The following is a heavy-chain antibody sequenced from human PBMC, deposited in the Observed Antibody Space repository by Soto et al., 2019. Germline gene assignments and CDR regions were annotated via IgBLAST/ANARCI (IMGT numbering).Heavy chain of an antibody. V-gene: IGHV4-34*01. D-gene: IGHD3-16*01. CDR2: INHSGST. CDR1: GGSFSGYY. Sequence: QVQLQQWGAGLLTPSETLSLTCAVYGGSFSGYYWSWIRQPPGKGLEWIGEINHSGSTNYNPSLKLRGTRAVDTSNTQFSLMLSSVTAADTAVYYCARGGGCWGQGTLVTVSS. J-gene: IGHJ4*02. CDR3: ARGGGC.